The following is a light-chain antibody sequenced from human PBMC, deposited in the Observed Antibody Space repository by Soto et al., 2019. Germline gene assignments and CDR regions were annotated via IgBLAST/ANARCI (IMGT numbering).Light chain of an antibody. Sequence: EIVMTQSPATLSVSPGDRATLSCRASQSVSSNLAWYQQKPGQAPRLLIHGASTRATGVPARFSGSGSGTELTLTISSLQSEDFAVYYCQQYNNWLPMYTFGQGTKLEIK. CDR3: QQYNNWLPMYT. CDR1: QSVSSN. CDR2: GAS. V-gene: IGKV3-15*01. J-gene: IGKJ2*01.